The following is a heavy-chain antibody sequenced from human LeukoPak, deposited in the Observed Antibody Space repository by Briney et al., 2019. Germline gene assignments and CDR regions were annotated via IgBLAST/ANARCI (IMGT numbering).Heavy chain of an antibody. Sequence: SVKVSCKASGGTFSSYAISWVRQAPGQGLEWMGGIIPIFGTANYAQKFQGRVTITADKSTSTAYMELSSLRSEDTAVYYCARDYGDYAYYYYMDVWGKGTTVTVSS. CDR3: ARDYGDYAYYYYMDV. V-gene: IGHV1-69*06. CDR1: GGTFSSYA. D-gene: IGHD4-17*01. J-gene: IGHJ6*03. CDR2: IIPIFGTA.